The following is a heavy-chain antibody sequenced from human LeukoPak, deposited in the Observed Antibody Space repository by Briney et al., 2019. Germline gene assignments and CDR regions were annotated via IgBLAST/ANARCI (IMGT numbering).Heavy chain of an antibody. J-gene: IGHJ4*02. V-gene: IGHV4-34*01. CDR1: GGSFSGYY. CDR3: ARVNSGWIQY. D-gene: IGHD6-19*01. CDR2: INHSGST. Sequence: KPSETLSLTCAVYGGSFSGYYWSWIRQPPGKGLEWIGEINHSGSTNYNPSLKSRVTISVDTSKNQFSLKLSSVTAADTAVYYCARVNSGWIQYWGQGTLVTVSS.